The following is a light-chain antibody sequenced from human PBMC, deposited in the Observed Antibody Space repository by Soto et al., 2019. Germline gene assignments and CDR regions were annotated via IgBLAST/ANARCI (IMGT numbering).Light chain of an antibody. CDR2: GAS. Sequence: EIVMTQSPATLSVSPGERATLSCRASQSVSSYLAWYQQRPGQAPWLLIYGASTRATGIPARFSGSGSGTEFTLTISSLESEDFAVYYCQQRSNWPLLTFGGGTKVDIK. CDR3: QQRSNWPLLT. CDR1: QSVSSY. V-gene: IGKV3-15*01. J-gene: IGKJ4*01.